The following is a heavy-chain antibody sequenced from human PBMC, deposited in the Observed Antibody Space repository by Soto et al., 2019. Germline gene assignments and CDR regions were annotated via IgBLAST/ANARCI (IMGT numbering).Heavy chain of an antibody. J-gene: IGHJ3*02. CDR3: ARVKTGYGNPPGSNAFAI. D-gene: IGHD6-13*01. CDR2: IYTSGST. Sequence: SETLSLTCTVSGGYNSSYYWRCIRQPAGKGLEWVVRIYTSGSTNYNPSLKSRVTMSVDTSKNRFSLKLSSVTAADTAVYYCARVKTGYGNPPGSNAFAIWGTGALVTAS. CDR1: GGYNSSYY. V-gene: IGHV4-4*07.